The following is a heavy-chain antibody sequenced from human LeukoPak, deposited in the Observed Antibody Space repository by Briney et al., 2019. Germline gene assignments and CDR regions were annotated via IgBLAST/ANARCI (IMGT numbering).Heavy chain of an antibody. CDR3: AREIRRYSYGPGFDY. J-gene: IGHJ4*02. V-gene: IGHV3-30*04. D-gene: IGHD5-18*01. Sequence: GGSLRLSCAASGFTFSSYAMHRVRQAPGKGLEWVAVISYDGSNKYYADSVKGRFTISRDNSKNTLYLQMNSLRAEDTAVYYCAREIRRYSYGPGFDYWGQGTLVTVSS. CDR2: ISYDGSNK. CDR1: GFTFSSYA.